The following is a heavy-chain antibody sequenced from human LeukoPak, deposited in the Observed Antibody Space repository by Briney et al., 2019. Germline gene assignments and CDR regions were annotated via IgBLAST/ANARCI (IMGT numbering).Heavy chain of an antibody. D-gene: IGHD1-14*01. CDR1: AGSISSYY. J-gene: IGHJ4*02. CDR3: ARHGNPPVFDY. CDR2: IVFSGST. Sequence: SETLSRTCTVSAGSISSYYWSWIRQPPRKGLEWIGYIVFSGSTNHNPSLKRRVTISVDTSKNQFSLKLSSVTAADTAVYYCARHGNPPVFDYWGQGTLVTVSS. V-gene: IGHV4-59*08.